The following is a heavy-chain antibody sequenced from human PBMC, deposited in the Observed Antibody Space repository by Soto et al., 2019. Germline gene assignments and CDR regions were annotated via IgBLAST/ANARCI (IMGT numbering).Heavy chain of an antibody. J-gene: IGHJ6*02. D-gene: IGHD6-13*01. CDR1: GGTLSSYA. Sequence: SVKVSCKASGGTLSSYAISWVRQAPGQGLEWMGGIIPIFGTANYAQKFQGRVTITADESTSTAYMELSSLRSEDTAVYYCARGSSSWYYYYYGMDVWGQGTTVTVS. CDR3: ARGSSSWYYYYYGMDV. V-gene: IGHV1-69*13. CDR2: IIPIFGTA.